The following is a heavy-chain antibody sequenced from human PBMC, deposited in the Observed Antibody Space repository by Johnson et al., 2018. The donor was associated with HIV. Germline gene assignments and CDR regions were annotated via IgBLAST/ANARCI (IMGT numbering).Heavy chain of an antibody. V-gene: IGHV3-30*02. J-gene: IGHJ3*02. CDR1: GFTFSNYG. Sequence: QVQLVESGGGVVQPGGSLRLSCAASGFTFSNYGMHWVRQAPGKGLEWVAFIRYDGPNKYYADSVKGRFTISRDNSKNTLYLQMNSLRAEDTAVYYCARDSGQQLADAFDIWGQGTMVTVSS. CDR2: IRYDGPNK. D-gene: IGHD6-6*01. CDR3: ARDSGQQLADAFDI.